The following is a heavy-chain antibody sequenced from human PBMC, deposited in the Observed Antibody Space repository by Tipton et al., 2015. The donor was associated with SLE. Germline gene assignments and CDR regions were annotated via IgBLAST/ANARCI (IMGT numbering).Heavy chain of an antibody. CDR3: ARLNRDAFDI. V-gene: IGHV4-39*01. Sequence: TLSLTCTVPGGSIRSSSCYWGWIRRPPGKGLEWIGSIYYSGSTYYNPSLKSRVTISVDTSKNQFSLKLSSVTAADTAVYYCARLNRDAFDIWGQGTMVTVSS. CDR2: IYYSGST. CDR1: GGSIRSSSCY. J-gene: IGHJ3*02. D-gene: IGHD1-14*01.